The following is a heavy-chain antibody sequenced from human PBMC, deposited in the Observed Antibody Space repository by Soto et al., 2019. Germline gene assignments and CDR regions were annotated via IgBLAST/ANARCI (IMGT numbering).Heavy chain of an antibody. CDR1: GYTFTSSA. D-gene: IGHD6-19*01. V-gene: IGHV3-30-3*01. Sequence: GGSLKLSCAASGYTFTSSAIHWVRQAPGKGLEWVALISYDGNNKDYADSVRGRFSISRDNSKNTVYLQMNSLRPEDTAVFFCAREKPSQWLSHFDHWGPGTQVTVSS. CDR3: AREKPSQWLSHFDH. J-gene: IGHJ4*02. CDR2: ISYDGNNK.